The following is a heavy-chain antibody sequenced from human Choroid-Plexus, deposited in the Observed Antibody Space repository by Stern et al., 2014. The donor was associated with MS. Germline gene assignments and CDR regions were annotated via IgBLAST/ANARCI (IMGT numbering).Heavy chain of an antibody. J-gene: IGHJ1*01. CDR2: ISGRGGTT. D-gene: IGHD6-19*01. CDR3: AKWPHHIAVAGTRYFQH. CDR1: GFSFSTYA. Sequence: EDQLVKSGGGLVQPGGSLRLSCAASGFSFSTYAMRWVRQTPGKGLQWVSVISGRGGTTYYADSVKGRFTISRDNSKNTLYLQMDSLRADDTAVYYCAKWPHHIAVAGTRYFQHWGQGTLVTVSS. V-gene: IGHV3-23*04.